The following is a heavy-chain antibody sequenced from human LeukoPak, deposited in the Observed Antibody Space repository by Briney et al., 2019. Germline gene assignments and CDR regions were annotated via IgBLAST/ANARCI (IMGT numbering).Heavy chain of an antibody. CDR1: GFTFDDYG. Sequence: GGSLRLSCAASGFTFDDYGMSWVCQAPGKGLEWVSGINWNGGSTGYADSVKGRFTISRDNAKNCLYLQMNSLRAEDTALYYCAREDTVWSGYRYYYYYMDVWGKGTTVTVSS. V-gene: IGHV3-20*04. CDR3: AREDTVWSGYRYYYYYMDV. D-gene: IGHD3-3*01. CDR2: INWNGGST. J-gene: IGHJ6*03.